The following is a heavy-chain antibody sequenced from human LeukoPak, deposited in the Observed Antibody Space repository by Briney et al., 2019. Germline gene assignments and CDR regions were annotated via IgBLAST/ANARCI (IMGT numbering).Heavy chain of an antibody. Sequence: GGSLRLSCAASGFTFSSYAMNWVRQAPGKGLEYVSAISSNGGSTYYANSVEGRSTISRDNSKNTLYLQMGSLRAEDMAVYYCARGGYGASTPYYMDVWGKGTTVTVSS. J-gene: IGHJ6*03. CDR3: ARGGYGASTPYYMDV. D-gene: IGHD1-26*01. CDR2: ISSNGGST. CDR1: GFTFSSYA. V-gene: IGHV3-64*01.